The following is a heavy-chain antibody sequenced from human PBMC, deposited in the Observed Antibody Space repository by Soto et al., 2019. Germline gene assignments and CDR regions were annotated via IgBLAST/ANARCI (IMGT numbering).Heavy chain of an antibody. V-gene: IGHV1-69*13. CDR2: IIPFFRTT. CDR1: GGTLSNYT. Sequence: QDQLVQSGAEVKKPGSSVKVSCKASGGTLSNYTINWVRQAPGQGLEWMGGIIPFFRTTHYPQNFQGRVTRIVDESTRTVYMEVSSLRSQDTAVYYCARGLAPYYALGVWGQGTTVTVSS. J-gene: IGHJ6*02. CDR3: ARGLAPYYALGV.